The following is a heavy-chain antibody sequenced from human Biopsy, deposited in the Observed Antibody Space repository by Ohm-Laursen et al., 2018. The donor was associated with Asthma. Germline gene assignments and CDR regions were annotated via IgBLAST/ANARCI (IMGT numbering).Heavy chain of an antibody. Sequence: RSLRLSCTASGFVFSQCGMHWVRQGPGKGLEWVALVSSDGHNKYYEDSVKGRFTISRDNSRNRLYLQINSLTVEDSAAYFCARQSGQEYGDSIPFDTWGQGTLVTVSS. CDR2: VSSDGHNK. D-gene: IGHD3-22*01. J-gene: IGHJ4*02. CDR3: ARQSGQEYGDSIPFDT. V-gene: IGHV3-30*03. CDR1: GFVFSQCG.